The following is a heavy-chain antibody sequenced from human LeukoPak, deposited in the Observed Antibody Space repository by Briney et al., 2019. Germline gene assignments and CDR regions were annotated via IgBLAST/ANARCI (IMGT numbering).Heavy chain of an antibody. CDR3: AKDVGKWESLHFFDY. V-gene: IGHV3-9*01. CDR2: ISWNSGSI. Sequence: GGSLRLSCAASGFTFDDYAMHWVRQAPGKGLEWVSGISWNSGSIGYADSVKGRFTISRDNAKNSLYLQMNSLRGDDTAVYYCAKDVGKWESLHFFDYRGQGTLVTVSS. J-gene: IGHJ4*02. CDR1: GFTFDDYA. D-gene: IGHD1-26*01.